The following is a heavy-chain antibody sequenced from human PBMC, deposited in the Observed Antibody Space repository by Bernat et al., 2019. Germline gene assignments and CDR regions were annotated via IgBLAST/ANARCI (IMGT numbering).Heavy chain of an antibody. Sequence: EVQLLESGGGLVQPGGSLRLSCAASGFTFSSYAMSWVRQAPGKGLEWVSAISGSGGSTYYADYVKGRFTISRDNSKNTLYLQMNSLRAEDTAVYYCASEYYDILTGYYHPDYWGQGTLVTVSS. CDR3: ASEYYDILTGYYHPDY. J-gene: IGHJ4*02. V-gene: IGHV3-23*01. CDR2: ISGSGGST. CDR1: GFTFSSYA. D-gene: IGHD3-9*01.